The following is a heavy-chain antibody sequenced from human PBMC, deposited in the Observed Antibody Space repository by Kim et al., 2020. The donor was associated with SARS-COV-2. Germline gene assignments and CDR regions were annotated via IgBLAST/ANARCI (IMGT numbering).Heavy chain of an antibody. CDR2: INWNGGST. CDR3: ARDRSIVGATERWFDP. Sequence: GGSLRLSCAASGFTFDDYGMSWVRQAPGKGLEWVSGINWNGGSTGYADSVKGRFTISRDNAKNSLYLQMNSLRAEDTALYHCARDRSIVGATERWFDPWGQGTLVTVSS. J-gene: IGHJ5*02. D-gene: IGHD1-26*01. V-gene: IGHV3-20*01. CDR1: GFTFDDYG.